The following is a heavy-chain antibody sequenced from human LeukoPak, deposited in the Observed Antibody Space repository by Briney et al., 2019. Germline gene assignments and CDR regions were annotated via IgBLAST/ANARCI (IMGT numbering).Heavy chain of an antibody. Sequence: VASVTVSCKASGYTFTGYYMHWVRQAPGQGLEWMGWINPNSGGTNYAQKFQGRVTMTRDTSISTAYMELSRLRSDDTAVYYCAREGPKYYYDSSGPNWFDPWGQGTLVTVSS. CDR2: INPNSGGT. V-gene: IGHV1-2*02. J-gene: IGHJ5*02. D-gene: IGHD3-22*01. CDR1: GYTFTGYY. CDR3: AREGPKYYYDSSGPNWFDP.